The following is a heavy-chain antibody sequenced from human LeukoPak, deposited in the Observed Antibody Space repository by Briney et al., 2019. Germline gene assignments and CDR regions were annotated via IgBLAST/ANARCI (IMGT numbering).Heavy chain of an antibody. Sequence: GGSLRLSCAASGFTFSSYWMSWVRQAPGKGLEWISAISGSGANTYYAVSVRGRFTISRDNSGNTVSLQMNSLRAEDTAVYYCAREPIGVPAADYWGQGTLVSVSS. J-gene: IGHJ4*02. CDR3: AREPIGVPAADY. CDR2: ISGSGANT. D-gene: IGHD2-2*01. CDR1: GFTFSSYW. V-gene: IGHV3-23*01.